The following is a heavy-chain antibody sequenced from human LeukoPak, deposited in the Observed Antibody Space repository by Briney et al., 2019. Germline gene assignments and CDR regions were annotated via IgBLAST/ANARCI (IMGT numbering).Heavy chain of an antibody. CDR2: IYYSGGNT. CDR3: AKDQGQAVVPRRFDF. J-gene: IGHJ4*02. D-gene: IGHD2-15*01. CDR1: GFTFSTYA. V-gene: IGHV3-23*01. Sequence: GGSLRLSCAASGFTFSTYAMSWVRQAPGKGLEWVSTIYYSGGNTYSADSVKGRFTISRDNAKNTLYLQMNSLRAEDTAVYYCAKDQGQAVVPRRFDFWGQGTLVTVSS.